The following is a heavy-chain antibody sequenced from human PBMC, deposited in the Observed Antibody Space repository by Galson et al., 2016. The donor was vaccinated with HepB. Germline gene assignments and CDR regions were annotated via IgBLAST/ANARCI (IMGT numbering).Heavy chain of an antibody. CDR2: ISYDGSKQ. V-gene: IGHV3-30-3*01. D-gene: IGHD6-19*01. J-gene: IGHJ4*02. Sequence: SLRLSCAASRFPFGSDAFHWVRQAPGKGLEWVAMISYDGSKQFYAASVKGRFTISRDNSKNTLFLEMNSLTAADTAVYFCGRDPHSSGWSGVMGYIDYWGQGTLVTVSS. CDR1: RFPFGSDA. CDR3: GRDPHSSGWSGVMGYIDY.